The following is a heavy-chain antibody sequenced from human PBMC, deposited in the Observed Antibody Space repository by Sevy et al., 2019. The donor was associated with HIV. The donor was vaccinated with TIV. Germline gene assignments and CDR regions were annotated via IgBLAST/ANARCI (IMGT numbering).Heavy chain of an antibody. J-gene: IGHJ5*02. CDR1: GYTFTSYG. V-gene: IGHV1-18*04. Sequence: ASVKVSCKASGYTFTSYGISWVRQAPGQGLEWMGWISAYNGNTNYAQKLQGIVTMTTDTSTSTAYMELRSLRSDDTAVYYCSGIVGQIENWFDPWGQGTLVTVSS. D-gene: IGHD1-26*01. CDR2: ISAYNGNT. CDR3: SGIVGQIENWFDP.